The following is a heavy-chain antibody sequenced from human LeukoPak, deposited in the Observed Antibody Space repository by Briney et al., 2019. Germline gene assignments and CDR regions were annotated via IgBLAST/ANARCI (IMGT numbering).Heavy chain of an antibody. D-gene: IGHD5-18*01. CDR1: GFTFSSYA. CDR3: ASGSYGQFDY. J-gene: IGHJ4*02. V-gene: IGHV3-48*01. CDR2: ISSGSSII. Sequence: GGSLRLSCAASGFTFSSYAMNWVRQAPGKGLEWLSCISSGSSIIYYADSVKGRFTISRDNAKSSLYLQMNSLRAEDTAVYYCASGSYGQFDYWGQGTLVTVSS.